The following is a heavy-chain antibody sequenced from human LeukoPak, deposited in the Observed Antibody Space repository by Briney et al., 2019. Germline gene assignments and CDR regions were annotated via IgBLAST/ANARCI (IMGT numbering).Heavy chain of an antibody. Sequence: GGSLRPSCAASGFTFSDAWMSWVRQAPGKGLEWIARIKTRTEGEATDFAASVKGRFTISRDDSENMLYLQMSGLKTEDTAVYYCTTSRVGYWGQGTLVTVSS. J-gene: IGHJ4*02. CDR1: GFTFSDAW. CDR3: TTSRVGY. V-gene: IGHV3-15*01. D-gene: IGHD1-26*01. CDR2: IKTRTEGEAT.